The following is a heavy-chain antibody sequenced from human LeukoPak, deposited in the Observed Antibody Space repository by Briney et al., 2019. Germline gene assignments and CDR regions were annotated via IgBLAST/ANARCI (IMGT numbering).Heavy chain of an antibody. CDR2: IHHSGRT. Sequence: PSETLSLTCDVYGGSVSGYYWSWIRQPPGKGLEWIGEIHHSGRTNYNPSLKSRVTISVDTSKNQFSLKLSSVTAADTAVYYCARAPIAAAGTNYYYYYYMDVWGKGTTVTISS. J-gene: IGHJ6*03. CDR1: GGSVSGYY. D-gene: IGHD6-13*01. CDR3: ARAPIAAAGTNYYYYYYMDV. V-gene: IGHV4-34*01.